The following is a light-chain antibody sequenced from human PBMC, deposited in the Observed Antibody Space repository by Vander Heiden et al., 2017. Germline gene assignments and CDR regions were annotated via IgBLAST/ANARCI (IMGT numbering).Light chain of an antibody. J-gene: IGLJ1*01. Sequence: QSALTQPASVSGSPGQSITISCTGTSSDVGGYNYVSWYQQHPGKAPQLMIYDVTNRPSGVPNRFSGSKSGNTASLTISGLQAEDEADYYCSSYTSSSTYVFGTGTKVTVL. CDR1: SSDVGGYNY. CDR2: DVT. CDR3: SSYTSSSTYV. V-gene: IGLV2-14*03.